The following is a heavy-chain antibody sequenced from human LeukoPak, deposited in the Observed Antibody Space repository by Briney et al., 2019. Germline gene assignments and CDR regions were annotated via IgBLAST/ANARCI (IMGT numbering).Heavy chain of an antibody. Sequence: ASVKVSCKASGNTFTSYAMHWVRQAPGQRLEWMGWINAGNGNTKYSQKFQGRVTITRDTSASTAYMELSSLRSEDTAVYYCARGGDSSSWYEYFQHWGQGTLVTVSS. V-gene: IGHV1-3*01. CDR2: INAGNGNT. CDR3: ARGGDSSSWYEYFQH. J-gene: IGHJ1*01. D-gene: IGHD6-13*01. CDR1: GNTFTSYA.